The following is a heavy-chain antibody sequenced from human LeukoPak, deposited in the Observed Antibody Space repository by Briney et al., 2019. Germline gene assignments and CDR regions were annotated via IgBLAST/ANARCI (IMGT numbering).Heavy chain of an antibody. V-gene: IGHV3-30*02. CDR2: IRYDGSNK. Sequence: GGSLRLSCAASGFTFSSYAMHWVRQAPGKGLEWVAFIRYDGSNKYYADSVKGRFTISRDNSKNTLYLQMNSLRAEDTAVYYCAKERTLYSYVGFDYWGQGTLVTVSS. CDR3: AKERTLYSYVGFDY. CDR1: GFTFSSYA. D-gene: IGHD5-18*01. J-gene: IGHJ4*02.